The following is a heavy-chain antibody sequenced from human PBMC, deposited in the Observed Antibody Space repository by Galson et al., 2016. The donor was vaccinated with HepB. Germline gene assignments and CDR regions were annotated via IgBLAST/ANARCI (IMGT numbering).Heavy chain of an antibody. CDR3: ARTLRETGVCWYFDL. Sequence: PALVKPTQTLTLTCTFSGFSLRTSGMCVSWIRQPPGKALEWLALIDWDDDKYYSTSLKTRLTISKDTSNRQVVLTMTNMDPVDTATYYCARTLRETGVCWYFDLWGRGTLVPVSS. D-gene: IGHD3-10*01. CDR2: IDWDDDK. CDR1: GFSLRTSGMC. J-gene: IGHJ2*01. V-gene: IGHV2-70*01.